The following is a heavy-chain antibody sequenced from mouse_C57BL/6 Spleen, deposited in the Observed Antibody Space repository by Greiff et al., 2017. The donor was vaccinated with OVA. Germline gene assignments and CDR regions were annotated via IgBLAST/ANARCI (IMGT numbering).Heavy chain of an antibody. V-gene: IGHV1-72*01. CDR2: IDPNSGGT. D-gene: IGHD1-1*01. CDR3: DPYYYGSSGDWYFDV. CDR1: GYTFTSYW. Sequence: QVQLQQPGAELVKPGASVKLSCKASGYTFTSYWMHWVKQRPGRGLEWIGRIDPNSGGTKYNEKFKSKATLTVDKPSSTAYMQLSSLTSEDSAVYYCDPYYYGSSGDWYFDVWGTGTPVTVSS. J-gene: IGHJ1*03.